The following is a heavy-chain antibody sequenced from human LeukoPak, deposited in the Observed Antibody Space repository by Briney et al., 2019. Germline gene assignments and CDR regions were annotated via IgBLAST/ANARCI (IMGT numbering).Heavy chain of an antibody. D-gene: IGHD3-3*01. J-gene: IGHJ6*02. Sequence: PGGSLRLSCAASGFTFSSYAMSWVRQAPGKGLEWVSAISGSGGSTYYADSVKGRFTISRDNAKNSLYLQMNSLRAEDTAVYYCARWENDDFARYYGMDVWGQGTTVTVS. CDR3: ARWENDDFARYYGMDV. CDR2: ISGSGGST. V-gene: IGHV3-23*01. CDR1: GFTFSSYA.